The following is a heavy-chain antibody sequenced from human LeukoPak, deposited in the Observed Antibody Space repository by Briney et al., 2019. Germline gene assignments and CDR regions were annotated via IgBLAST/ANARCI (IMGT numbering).Heavy chain of an antibody. CDR3: ARLTYYSGSGAYDY. J-gene: IGHJ4*02. D-gene: IGHD3-10*01. CDR2: ISGYNGNT. CDR1: GSTFTSHG. V-gene: IGHV1-18*04. Sequence: ASVKVSCKASGSTFTSHGIIWVRLAPGQGLERMGWISGYNGNTNYAQKFQGRVNMTTDTSTSTAYMELRSLRSDDTAVYYCARLTYYSGSGAYDYWGQGTLLTVSS.